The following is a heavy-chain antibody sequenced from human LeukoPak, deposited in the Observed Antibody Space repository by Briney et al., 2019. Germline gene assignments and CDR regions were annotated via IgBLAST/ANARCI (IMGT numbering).Heavy chain of an antibody. D-gene: IGHD5-18*01. J-gene: IGHJ6*03. Sequence: ASVKASCKASGGTFSSYAISWVRQAPGQGLEWMGGIIPIFGTANYAQKFQGRVTITTDESTSTAYMELSSLRSEDTAVYYCATYVDTAMVTWRNFYYYMDVWGKGTTVTVSS. CDR1: GGTFSSYA. V-gene: IGHV1-69*05. CDR3: ATYVDTAMVTWRNFYYYMDV. CDR2: IIPIFGTA.